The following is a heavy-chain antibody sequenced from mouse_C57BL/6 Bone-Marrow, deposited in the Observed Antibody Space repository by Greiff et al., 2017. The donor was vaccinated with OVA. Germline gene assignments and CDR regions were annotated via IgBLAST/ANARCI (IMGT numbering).Heavy chain of an antibody. J-gene: IGHJ2*01. D-gene: IGHD1-1*01. CDR1: GYTFPDYY. V-gene: IGHV1-77*01. Sequence: QVQLQQSGAELVKPGASVKISCKASGYTFPDYYINWVKQRPGQGLEWIGKIGPGSGSTYYNEKFKSKATLTVDKSSSTAYMQLSSLTPEDSAVYYCARDRATVVDFDYWGQGTTLTVSS. CDR3: ARDRATVVDFDY. CDR2: IGPGSGST.